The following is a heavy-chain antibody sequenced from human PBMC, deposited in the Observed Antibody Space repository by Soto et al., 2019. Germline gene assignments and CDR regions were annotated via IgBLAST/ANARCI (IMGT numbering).Heavy chain of an antibody. CDR1: GGSISSYY. J-gene: IGHJ5*02. CDR2: IYYSGST. D-gene: IGHD3-3*01. Sequence: PSETLSLTCTVSGGSISSYYWSWIRQPPGKGLEWIGYIYYSGSTNYNPSLKSRVTISVDTSKNQFYLKLSSVTAADTAVYYCARAHYDFWSGYYISWFDPWGQGTLVTVS. V-gene: IGHV4-59*01. CDR3: ARAHYDFWSGYYISWFDP.